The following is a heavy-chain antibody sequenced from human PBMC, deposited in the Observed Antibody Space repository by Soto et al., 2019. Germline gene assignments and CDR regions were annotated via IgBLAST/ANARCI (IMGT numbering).Heavy chain of an antibody. CDR2: IHYSGSI. CDR1: DGSIDSGSYY. J-gene: IGHJ4*02. V-gene: IGHV4-31*03. Sequence: SETLSVTCTVSDGSIDSGSYYRSWVRQYPGKGLEWIGSIHYSGSIYYSPSLRSRLTMSADTSKNQFSLKLSSVTVADTAVYYCTRGLDRAKLGYWGQGIQVTVSS. D-gene: IGHD1-26*01. CDR3: TRGLDRAKLGY.